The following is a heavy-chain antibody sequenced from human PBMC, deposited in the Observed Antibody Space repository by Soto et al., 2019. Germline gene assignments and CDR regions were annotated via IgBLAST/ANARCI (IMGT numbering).Heavy chain of an antibody. CDR3: ARSNYAYDY. CDR2: ISVSGGTT. J-gene: IGHJ4*02. V-gene: IGHV3-23*01. CDR1: GFTFSSYA. Sequence: EVQLLESGGGLVQPGGSLRLSCAASGFTFSSYAMSWVRQAPGKGLEWVSSISVSGGTTYYPDSVKGRVTISRDSAKNSVFLQMNSLRDEDTAVYYCARSNYAYDYWGQGTLVSVSS. D-gene: IGHD1-7*01.